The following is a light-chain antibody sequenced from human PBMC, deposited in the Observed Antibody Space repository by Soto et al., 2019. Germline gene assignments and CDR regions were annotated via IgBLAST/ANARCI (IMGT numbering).Light chain of an antibody. CDR1: QSVSSAY. CDR3: QQYGSSPPSVT. CDR2: GAS. Sequence: EIVLTQSLGALSLSPGERVTLSCRASQSVSSAYLAWYQQKRGQAPRLLIYGASNRATGIPDRFSGSGSGTDFTLTISRLEPEDFAVYYCQQYGSSPPSVTFGQGTRLENK. J-gene: IGKJ5*01. V-gene: IGKV3-20*01.